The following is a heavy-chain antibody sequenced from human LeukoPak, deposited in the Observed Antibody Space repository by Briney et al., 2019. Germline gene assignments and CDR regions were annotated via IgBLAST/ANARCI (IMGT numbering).Heavy chain of an antibody. Sequence: SETLSLTCTVSGGSISSGSYYWSWIRQPAGKGLEWIGRIYTSGSTNYNPSLKSRVTMSVDTSRTQFSLKLSSVTAADTAVYYCATEGGAAAGSFDYWGQGTLVTVSS. D-gene: IGHD6-13*01. J-gene: IGHJ4*02. CDR3: ATEGGAAAGSFDY. CDR1: GGSISSGSYY. V-gene: IGHV4-61*02. CDR2: IYTSGST.